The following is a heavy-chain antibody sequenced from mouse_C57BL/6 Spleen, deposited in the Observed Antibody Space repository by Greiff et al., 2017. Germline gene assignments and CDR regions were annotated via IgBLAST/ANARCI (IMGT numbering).Heavy chain of an antibody. J-gene: IGHJ4*01. D-gene: IGHD2-5*01. Sequence: VQLQQPGAELVKPGASVKMSCKASGYTFTSYWITWVKQRPGQGLEWIGDIYPGSGSTNYNEKFKSKATLTVDKSSSTAYMQLSSLTSEDSAVYYGARSGYYSKAMDYWGQGTSVTVSS. V-gene: IGHV1-55*01. CDR1: GYTFTSYW. CDR2: IYPGSGST. CDR3: ARSGYYSKAMDY.